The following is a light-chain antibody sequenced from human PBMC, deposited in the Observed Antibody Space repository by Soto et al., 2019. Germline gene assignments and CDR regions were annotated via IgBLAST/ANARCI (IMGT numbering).Light chain of an antibody. J-gene: IGLJ3*02. CDR1: SSDVGGYNS. Sequence: QSVLTQPASVSGSPGQSITISCTGTSSDVGGYNSVSWYQQHPGKAPKLMIFEVSNRPSGVSNRFSGSKSGNTASLTIAGLQAEDEADYYCSSYTSSDTLVFGGGTQLTVL. CDR3: SSYTSSDTLV. CDR2: EVS. V-gene: IGLV2-14*01.